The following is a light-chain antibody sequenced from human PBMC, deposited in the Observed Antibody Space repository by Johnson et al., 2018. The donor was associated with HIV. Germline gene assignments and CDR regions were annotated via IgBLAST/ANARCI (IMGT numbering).Light chain of an antibody. CDR3: ATWVGSLTIGGV. Sequence: HSVLTQPPSVSAAPGQKVTISCSGGISDVVNYAESWYQQLPGTAPRLLIYDNNKRPSGIPDRFSGSKSGTSATLGITGLQTGDEADYYCATWVGSLTIGGVFGTGTKVTVL. J-gene: IGLJ1*01. CDR1: ISDVVNYA. CDR2: DNN. V-gene: IGLV1-51*01.